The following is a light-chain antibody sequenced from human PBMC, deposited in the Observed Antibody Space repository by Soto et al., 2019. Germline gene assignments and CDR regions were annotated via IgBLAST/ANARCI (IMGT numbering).Light chain of an antibody. J-gene: IGKJ5*01. Sequence: EIVLTQSPGTLSLSPGERATLSCRSSQSLLYNNTYNYLDWYVQKPGQSPQLLIYFGSNRAPGVPDRFSGSGSGTDFTLKINRVEAEDVGTYYCMQALQSLTFGQGTRLEIQ. CDR1: QSLLYNNTYNY. V-gene: IGKV2-28*01. CDR2: FGS. CDR3: MQALQSLT.